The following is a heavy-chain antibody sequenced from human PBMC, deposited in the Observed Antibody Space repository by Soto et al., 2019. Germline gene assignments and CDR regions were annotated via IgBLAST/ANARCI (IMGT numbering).Heavy chain of an antibody. J-gene: IGHJ6*03. V-gene: IGHV3-9*01. CDR3: AKGEIAARRSYYYYYYMDV. Sequence: GGSLRLSCAASGFTFDNYAMHWVRQAQGKGLEWVSGISWNSGSIGYADSVKGRFTISRDNAKNSLYLQMNSLRAEDTALYYCAKGEIAARRSYYYYYYMDVWGKGTTVTVSS. CDR2: ISWNSGSI. D-gene: IGHD6-13*01. CDR1: GFTFDNYA.